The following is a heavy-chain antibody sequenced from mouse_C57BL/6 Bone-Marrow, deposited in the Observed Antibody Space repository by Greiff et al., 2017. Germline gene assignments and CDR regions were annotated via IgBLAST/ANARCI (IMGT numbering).Heavy chain of an antibody. Sequence: QVQLQQSGAELVRPGSSVKLSCKASGYTFTSYWMHWVKQRPIQGLEWIGNIDPSDSETHYNQKFKDKATLTVDKSSSTAYMQLSSLTSEDSAVYYCAREDFTVTWYCDVWGTGTTVTVSA. V-gene: IGHV1-52*01. CDR1: GYTFTSYW. D-gene: IGHD1-1*01. J-gene: IGHJ1*03. CDR2: IDPSDSET. CDR3: AREDFTVTWYCDV.